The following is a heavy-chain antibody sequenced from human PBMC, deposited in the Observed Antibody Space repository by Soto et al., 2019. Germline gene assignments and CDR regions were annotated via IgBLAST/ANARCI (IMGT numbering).Heavy chain of an antibody. Sequence: QVQLQESGPGLVKPSQTLSLTCTVSGGSISSGGYYWSWIRQHPGKGLEWIGYIHYSGSTSYNPSLKTRITISRDTSKTQCSLNLSSVTAADTAVYYCARHPYTPRNTGDCYFDRWGRGTLVTVSS. D-gene: IGHD5-18*01. CDR2: IHYSGST. J-gene: IGHJ2*01. CDR3: ARHPYTPRNTGDCYFDR. V-gene: IGHV4-31*03. CDR1: GGSISSGGYY.